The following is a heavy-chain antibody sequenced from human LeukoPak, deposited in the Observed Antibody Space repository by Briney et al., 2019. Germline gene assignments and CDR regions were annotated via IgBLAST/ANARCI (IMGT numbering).Heavy chain of an antibody. J-gene: IGHJ6*02. Sequence: ASVKVSCKASGYTFTSYDINWVRQATGQGLEWMGWMNPNSGNTGYAQKFQGRVTMTRNTSISTAYMELSSLRSEDTAVYYCAKRNRHRDGVAPHWYYGMDVWGQGTTVTVSS. CDR2: MNPNSGNT. V-gene: IGHV1-8*01. CDR3: AKRNRHRDGVAPHWYYGMDV. D-gene: IGHD3-3*01. CDR1: GYTFTSYD.